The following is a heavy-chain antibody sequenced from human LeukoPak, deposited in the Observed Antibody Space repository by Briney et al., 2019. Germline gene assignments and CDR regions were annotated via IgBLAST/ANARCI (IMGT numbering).Heavy chain of an antibody. CDR3: ARDVRGALDF. CDR1: GFTFSRYW. J-gene: IGHJ4*02. D-gene: IGHD2-15*01. CDR2: IRGDAGHK. Sequence: PGGSLRLSCAASGFTFSRYWMAWVRQAPGKGLEWVANIRGDAGHKGSADSVKGRFTISRDNDKNSLHLQMNSLTAEDTAVYYCARDVRGALDFWGQGTLVVVSS. V-gene: IGHV3-7*01.